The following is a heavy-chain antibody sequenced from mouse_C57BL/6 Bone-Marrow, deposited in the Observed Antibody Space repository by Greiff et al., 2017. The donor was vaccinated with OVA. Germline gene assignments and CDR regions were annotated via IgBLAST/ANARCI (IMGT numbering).Heavy chain of an antibody. D-gene: IGHD2-3*01. CDR2: IYPRSGNT. Sequence: VQLQQSGAELARPGASVKLSCKASGYTFTSYGISWVKRRTGQGLEWIGEIYPRSGNTYYNEKFKGKATLTADKSSSTAYMELRSLTSEDSAVYFCARDDGYPSWFAYWGQGTLVTVSA. J-gene: IGHJ3*01. CDR3: ARDDGYPSWFAY. V-gene: IGHV1-81*01. CDR1: GYTFTSYG.